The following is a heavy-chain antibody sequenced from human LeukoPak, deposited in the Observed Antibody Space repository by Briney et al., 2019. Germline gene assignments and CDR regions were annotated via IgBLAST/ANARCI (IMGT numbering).Heavy chain of an antibody. CDR2: ISYDESGE. J-gene: IGHJ3*02. CDR3: AKALTSGWYLDAFNI. CDR1: GFTFNNYS. V-gene: IGHV3-30-3*01. Sequence: GGSLRLSCAASGFTFNNYSMHWVRRAPGKGLEWVAIISYDESGEYYADSVKGRFTISRDNSKNTLYLQINSLRAEDTAVYYCAKALTSGWYLDAFNIWGQGTMVTVSS. D-gene: IGHD6-19*01.